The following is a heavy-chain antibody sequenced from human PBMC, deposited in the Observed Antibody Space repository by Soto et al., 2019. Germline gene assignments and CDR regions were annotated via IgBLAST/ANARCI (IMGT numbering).Heavy chain of an antibody. D-gene: IGHD5-12*01. CDR1: GFTFSSSW. Sequence: GGSLRLSCAVSGFTFSSSWMHWVRQAPGKGLVCVSRINSDGSSTSYADAVKGRFTISRDNAKNTLYLQMNSLRAEDTAVYYCARAREMATISDAFDIWGQGTMVTVSS. J-gene: IGHJ3*02. V-gene: IGHV3-74*01. CDR3: ARAREMATISDAFDI. CDR2: INSDGSST.